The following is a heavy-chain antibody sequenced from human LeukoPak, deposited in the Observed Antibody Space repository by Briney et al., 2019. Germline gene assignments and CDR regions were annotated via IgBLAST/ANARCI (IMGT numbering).Heavy chain of an antibody. CDR2: ISSSGSTI. Sequence: PGGSLRLSCAASGFTFSSYEMNWVRQAPGKGLEWVSYISSSGSTIYYADSVKGRFTISRDNAKNSLYLQMNSLRAEDTAVYYCARVRRYCSSTSCYDSGMDVWGQGTTVTVSS. CDR3: ARVRRYCSSTSCYDSGMDV. V-gene: IGHV3-48*03. J-gene: IGHJ6*02. D-gene: IGHD2-2*01. CDR1: GFTFSSYE.